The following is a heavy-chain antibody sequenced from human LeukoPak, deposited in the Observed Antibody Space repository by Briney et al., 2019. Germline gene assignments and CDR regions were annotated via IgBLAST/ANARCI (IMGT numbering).Heavy chain of an antibody. J-gene: IGHJ6*03. D-gene: IGHD2-21*01. CDR2: IYYSGST. CDR3: AVMDYYYMDV. V-gene: IGHV4-59*01. CDR1: GGSISSYY. Sequence: PSETLSLTCTVSGGSISSYYWSWIRQPPGKGLEWIGYIYYSGSTNYNPSLKSRVTISVDTSKNQFSLKLSSVTAADTAVYYCAVMDYYYMDVWGKGTTVTISS.